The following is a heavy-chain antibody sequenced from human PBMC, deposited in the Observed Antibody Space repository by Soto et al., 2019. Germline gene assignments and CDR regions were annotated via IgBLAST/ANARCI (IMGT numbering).Heavy chain of an antibody. J-gene: IGHJ5*02. D-gene: IGHD7-27*01. Sequence: SETLSLTCAVYGGSFSGYYWTWIRQPPGKRLEWIGYVAYSGTTYYSPSLKSRVTISVDKSKNQFSLKLSSVTAADTALYYCARVPGPWGQGTLVTVSS. CDR1: GGSFSGYY. CDR3: ARVPGP. V-gene: IGHV4-59*12. CDR2: VAYSGTT.